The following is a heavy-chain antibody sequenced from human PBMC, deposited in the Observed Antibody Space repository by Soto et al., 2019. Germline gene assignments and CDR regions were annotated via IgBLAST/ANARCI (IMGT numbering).Heavy chain of an antibody. D-gene: IGHD6-19*01. CDR2: IKQGGSEK. Sequence: EVQLVESGGGLVQPGGSLRLSCIASEFTFSNYWMSWVRQAPGKGLEWVANIKQGGSEKNYVDSVKGRVTISRDNAKNSLYLQMNSLRVEDTAVYYCAREGRESSGWTDWGQGTLVTVSS. CDR3: AREGRESSGWTD. CDR1: EFTFSNYW. V-gene: IGHV3-7*04. J-gene: IGHJ4*02.